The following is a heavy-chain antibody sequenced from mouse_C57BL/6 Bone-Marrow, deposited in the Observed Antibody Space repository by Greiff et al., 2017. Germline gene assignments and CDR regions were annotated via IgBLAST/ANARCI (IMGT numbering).Heavy chain of an antibody. Sequence: EVQRVESGGGLVQPKGSLKLSCAASGFTFNTYAMHWVRQAPGKGLEWVARIRSKSSNYATYYAGAVKDRFTISRDDSQSMLYLQMNNLKTEDTALYYCVRDGGYYDGSSYHAMEYWGKGTSVTVSS. J-gene: IGHJ4*01. D-gene: IGHD1-1*01. CDR3: VRDGGYYDGSSYHAMEY. V-gene: IGHV10-3*01. CDR1: GFTFNTYA. CDR2: IRSKSSNYAT.